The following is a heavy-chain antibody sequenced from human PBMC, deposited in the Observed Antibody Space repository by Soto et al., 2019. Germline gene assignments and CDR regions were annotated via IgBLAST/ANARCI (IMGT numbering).Heavy chain of an antibody. CDR3: ARGYEGTFDV. CDR1: GYTFTANA. J-gene: IGHJ3*01. CDR2: IFPDSGIT. Sequence: QVNLVQSGAEVRKPGASVQLSCETSGYTFTANAMHWVHRASGQRFEWMGWIFPDSGITVYSQKFQGRVTITRDTYASTAYMELSSLTSEDTAVYYCARGYEGTFDVWGQGTMVTVSS. V-gene: IGHV1-3*01. D-gene: IGHD5-12*01.